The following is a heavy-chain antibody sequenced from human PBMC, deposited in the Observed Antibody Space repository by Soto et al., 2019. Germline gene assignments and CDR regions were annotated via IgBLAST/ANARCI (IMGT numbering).Heavy chain of an antibody. CDR1: GGSIRSGGYS. J-gene: IGHJ6*02. CDR3: ARDQIAAAGTGYYYYYGMDV. CDR2: MYHSGST. D-gene: IGHD6-13*01. Sequence: PSETLSLTCAVSGGSIRSGGYSSSWIRQPPGKGLEWIGYMYHSGSTYYNPSLKSRVTISIDRSKNQFSLKLSSVTAADTAVYYCARDQIAAAGTGYYYYYGMDVWGQGTTVTVSS. V-gene: IGHV4-30-2*01.